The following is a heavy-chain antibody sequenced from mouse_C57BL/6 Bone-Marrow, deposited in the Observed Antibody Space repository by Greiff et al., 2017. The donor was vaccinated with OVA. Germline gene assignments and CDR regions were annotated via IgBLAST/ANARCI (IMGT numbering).Heavy chain of an antibody. Sequence: QVQLKESGAELARPGASVKLSCKASGYTFTSYGISWVKQTTGQGLEWIGEIYPRSGNTYYNEKFKGKATLTADKSSSTAYMELRSLTSEDSAVYYCARRAYYGGYFDYWGQGTTVTVSA. J-gene: IGHJ2*01. D-gene: IGHD1-1*01. CDR2: IYPRSGNT. V-gene: IGHV1-81*01. CDR3: ARRAYYGGYFDY. CDR1: GYTFTSYG.